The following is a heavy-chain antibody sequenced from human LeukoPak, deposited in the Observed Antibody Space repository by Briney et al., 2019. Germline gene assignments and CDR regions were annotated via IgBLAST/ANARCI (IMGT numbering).Heavy chain of an antibody. Sequence: SVKVSCKASGGTFSSYAISWVRQAPGQGLEWMGGIIPILGITNYAQKFQGRVTITADKSTSTAYMELSSLRSDDTAVYYCARDPSGGYVPYFDYWGQGTLVTVSS. CDR2: IIPILGIT. CDR3: ARDPSGGYVPYFDY. D-gene: IGHD3-16*01. V-gene: IGHV1-69*10. CDR1: GGTFSSYA. J-gene: IGHJ4*02.